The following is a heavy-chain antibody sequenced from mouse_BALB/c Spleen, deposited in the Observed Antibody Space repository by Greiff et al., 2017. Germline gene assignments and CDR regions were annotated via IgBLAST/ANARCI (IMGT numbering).Heavy chain of an antibody. CDR3: ASTGPRYAMDY. CDR1: GYSITSGYY. V-gene: IGHV3-6*02. Sequence: VQLQQSGPGLVKPSQSLSLTCSVTGYSITSGYYWNWIRQFPGNKLEWKGYISYDGSNNYNPSLKNRISITRDTSKNQFFLKLNSVTTEDTATYYCASTGPRYAMDYWGQGTSVTVSS. D-gene: IGHD4-1*02. CDR2: ISYDGSN. J-gene: IGHJ4*01.